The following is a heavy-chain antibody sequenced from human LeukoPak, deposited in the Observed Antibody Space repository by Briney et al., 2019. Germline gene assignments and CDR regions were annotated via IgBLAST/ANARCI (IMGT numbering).Heavy chain of an antibody. J-gene: IGHJ4*02. CDR1: GGSISSYY. CDR2: IYYSGST. D-gene: IGHD3-10*01. CDR3: ASVPNYYGSGSYVVSH. Sequence: SETLSLTCTVSGGSISSYYWSWIRQPPGKGLEWIGYIYYSGSTNYNPSLKSRVTISVDTSKNQFSLKLSSVTAADTAVYYCASVPNYYGSGSYVVSHWGQGTLVTVSS. V-gene: IGHV4-59*01.